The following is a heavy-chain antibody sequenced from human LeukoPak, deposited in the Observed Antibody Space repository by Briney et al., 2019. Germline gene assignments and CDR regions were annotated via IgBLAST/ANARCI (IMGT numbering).Heavy chain of an antibody. CDR3: ARVRWELRGNYFDY. D-gene: IGHD1-26*01. Sequence: GGSLRLSCAASGFTFSSYSMNWVRQAPGKGLEWVSSISSSSSYIYCADSVKGRFTISRDNAKNSLYLQMNSLRAEDTAVYYCARVRWELRGNYFDYWGQGTLVTVSS. CDR1: GFTFSSYS. V-gene: IGHV3-21*01. J-gene: IGHJ4*02. CDR2: ISSSSSYI.